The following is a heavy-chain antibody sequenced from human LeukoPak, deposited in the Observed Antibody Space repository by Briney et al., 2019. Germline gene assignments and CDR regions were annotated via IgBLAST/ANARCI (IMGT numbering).Heavy chain of an antibody. V-gene: IGHV4-39*01. CDR3: ARRIAEGGSGWF. D-gene: IGHD6-19*01. Sequence: SETLSLTCTVSGGSISSSSYYWGWIRQPPGKGLEWIGSIYYSGSTYYNPSLKGRVTISVDTSKNQFSLKLSSVTAADTAVYYCARRIAEGGSGWFWGQGTLVTVSS. J-gene: IGHJ4*02. CDR1: GGSISSSSYY. CDR2: IYYSGST.